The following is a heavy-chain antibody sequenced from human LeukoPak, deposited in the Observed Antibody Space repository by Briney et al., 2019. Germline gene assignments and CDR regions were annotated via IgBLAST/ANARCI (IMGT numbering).Heavy chain of an antibody. D-gene: IGHD3-10*01. V-gene: IGHV7-4-1*02. Sequence: ASVKVSCKGSGYKFISYAMNWVRQAPGQGPEWMGWINTYTGNPTYARGFTGQYVFSVDTSVTTAYLQINSLRTEDTAVYYCARGGYYGGSGTYGFFDYWGQGSLVTVSS. CDR3: ARGGYYGGSGTYGFFDY. CDR2: INTYTGNP. CDR1: GYKFISYA. J-gene: IGHJ4*03.